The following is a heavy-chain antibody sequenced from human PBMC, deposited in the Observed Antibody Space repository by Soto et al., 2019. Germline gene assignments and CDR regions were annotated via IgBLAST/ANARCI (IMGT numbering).Heavy chain of an antibody. V-gene: IGHV3-66*04. D-gene: IGHD5-18*01. Sequence: GGSMILSCAASGFTVSSNYMSWVRQTPGKGLEWVSVIYSGGSAYYADSVKGRFTISRDNSKNTLYLQMNSLRAEGTAVYYCARHGYSYGGGYFDYWGQGTLVTVSS. CDR2: IYSGGSA. J-gene: IGHJ4*02. CDR3: ARHGYSYGGGYFDY. CDR1: GFTVSSNY.